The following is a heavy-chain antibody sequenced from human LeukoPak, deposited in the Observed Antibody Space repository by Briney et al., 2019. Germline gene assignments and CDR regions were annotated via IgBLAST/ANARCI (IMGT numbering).Heavy chain of an antibody. CDR2: IYYSGST. V-gene: IGHV4-59*01. CDR1: GGSISNYL. CDR3: AGGLRQ. Sequence: SETLSLTCTVSGGSISNYLWSWIRQPPGKGLEWIGYIYYSGSTNYNPSLKSRVTISVDTSKNQFSLKLSSVTAADTAVYYCAGGLRQWGQGTLVTVSS. J-gene: IGHJ4*02. D-gene: IGHD3-16*01.